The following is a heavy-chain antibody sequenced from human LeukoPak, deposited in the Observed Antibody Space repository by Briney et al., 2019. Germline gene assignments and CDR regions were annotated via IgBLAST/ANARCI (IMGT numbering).Heavy chain of an antibody. D-gene: IGHD4/OR15-4a*01. CDR2: INPNSGGT. Sequence: GASVKVSCKASGYTFTGYYMHWVRQAPGQGLEWMGWINPNSGGTNYAQKFQGRVTMTRNTSVSTAYMELSSLRSEDTAVYYCARGPYGGRRDYWGQGTLVTVSS. CDR1: GYTFTGYY. J-gene: IGHJ4*02. V-gene: IGHV1-2*02. CDR3: ARGPYGGRRDY.